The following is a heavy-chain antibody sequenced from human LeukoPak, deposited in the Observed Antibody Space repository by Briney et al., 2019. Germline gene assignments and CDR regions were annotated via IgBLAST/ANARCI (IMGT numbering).Heavy chain of an antibody. D-gene: IGHD2-2*01. CDR2: INQDGSEK. V-gene: IGHV3-7*01. CDR3: ARGGTSGYSSTRHFWGGNYYFDY. Sequence: HPGGSLRLSCAASGFSINSNYMSWVRQAPGQGLEWVANINQDGSEKYYLDSAKGRFTISRDNARNSLYLQVDSLRAEDTAVYYCARGGTSGYSSTRHFWGGNYYFDYWGQGSLVTVSS. J-gene: IGHJ4*02. CDR1: GFSINSNY.